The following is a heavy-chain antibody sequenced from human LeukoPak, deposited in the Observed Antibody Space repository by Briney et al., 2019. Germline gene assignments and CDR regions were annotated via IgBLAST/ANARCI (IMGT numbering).Heavy chain of an antibody. V-gene: IGHV3-48*04. CDR2: ISSSGRTI. J-gene: IGHJ6*03. D-gene: IGHD1-7*01. Sequence: GGSLRLSCEASEFTFSRHSMNWVRQSPGKGLEWVSYISSSGRTIYYADSVKGRLTISRDNVKNSVDLQMNSLRAEDTAIYYCASRTGSTGYYYYMDVWGNGTTVTVSS. CDR3: ASRTGSTGYYYYMDV. CDR1: EFTFSRHS.